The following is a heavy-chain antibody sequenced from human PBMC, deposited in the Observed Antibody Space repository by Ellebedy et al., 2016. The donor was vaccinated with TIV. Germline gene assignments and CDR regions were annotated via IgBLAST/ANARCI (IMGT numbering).Heavy chain of an antibody. D-gene: IGHD3-10*01. CDR2: VYYTGST. CDR1: GGSVSDYY. CDR3: ARIRGGTHSYIDY. J-gene: IGHJ4*02. V-gene: IGHV4-59*02. Sequence: MPSETLSLTCTVSGGSVSDYYWNWIRQPPGKELEWIGYVYYTGSTKYNPSLKTRVTISLDRPKNQYSLRLTSVTAADTAIYWCARIRGGTHSYIDYWGQGTLVTVSS.